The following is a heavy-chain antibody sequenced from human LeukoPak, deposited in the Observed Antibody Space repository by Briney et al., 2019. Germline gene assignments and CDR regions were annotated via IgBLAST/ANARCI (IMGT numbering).Heavy chain of an antibody. J-gene: IGHJ4*02. CDR1: GFTFSSYW. D-gene: IGHD3-10*01. Sequence: PGGSLRLSCAASGFTFSSYWMHWVRQAPGKGLVWVSRINSDGSSTSYADSVKGRFTISRDNAKNTPYLQMNSLRAEDTAVYYCARGGGLWFGKLSPHDYWGQGTLVTVSS. CDR3: ARGGGLWFGKLSPHDY. CDR2: INSDGSST. V-gene: IGHV3-74*01.